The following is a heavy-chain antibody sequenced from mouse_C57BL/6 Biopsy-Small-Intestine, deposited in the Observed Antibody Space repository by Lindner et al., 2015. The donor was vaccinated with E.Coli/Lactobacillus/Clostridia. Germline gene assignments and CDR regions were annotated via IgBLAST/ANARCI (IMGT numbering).Heavy chain of an antibody. V-gene: IGHV1-42*01. CDR2: INPSTGGT. CDR1: GYSITSNH. Sequence: VQLQESGPELVKSGTSVKISCVASGYSITSNHVNWVKQSPEKSLEWIGEINPSTGGTTYNEKFRAKATLTVDKSSSTAYMQFKSLTSEDSAAYYCARREVYYFDYWGQGTTLTVSS. CDR3: ARREVYYFDY. J-gene: IGHJ2*01.